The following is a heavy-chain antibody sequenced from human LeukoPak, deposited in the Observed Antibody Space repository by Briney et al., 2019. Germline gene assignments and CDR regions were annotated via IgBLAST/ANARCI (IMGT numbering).Heavy chain of an antibody. D-gene: IGHD2-15*01. CDR2: IYYSGST. J-gene: IGHJ4*02. V-gene: IGHV4-39*07. Sequence: PSETLSLTCTVPGGSISSSSYYWGWIRQPPGKGLEWIGSIYYSGSTYYNPSLKSRVTISVDTSKNQFSLKLSSVTAADTAVYYCARDPGSSRIFDYWGQGTLVTVSS. CDR1: GGSISSSSYY. CDR3: ARDPGSSRIFDY.